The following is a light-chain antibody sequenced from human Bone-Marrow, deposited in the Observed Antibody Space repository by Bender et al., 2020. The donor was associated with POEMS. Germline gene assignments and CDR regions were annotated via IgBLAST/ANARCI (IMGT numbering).Light chain of an antibody. Sequence: SYELTQPPSVSVSPGQTARITCSGDALPKQYAYWYRQRPGQAPVLVIYKDTERPSGIPGRFSGSSSGTTVTLTISAVQAEDEADYYCQSADSSGWFWVFGGGTKLTVL. J-gene: IGLJ3*02. CDR3: QSADSSGWFWV. CDR1: ALPKQY. V-gene: IGLV3-25*03. CDR2: KDT.